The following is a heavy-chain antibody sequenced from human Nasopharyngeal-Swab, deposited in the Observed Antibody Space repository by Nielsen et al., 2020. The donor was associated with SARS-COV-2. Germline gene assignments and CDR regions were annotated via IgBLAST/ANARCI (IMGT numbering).Heavy chain of an antibody. D-gene: IGHD3-10*01. V-gene: IGHV1-69*04. J-gene: IGHJ2*01. CDR1: GGTFSNYA. Sequence: SVKVSCKASGGTFSNYAISWVRQAPGQGLEWMGRIIPILGIANYAQKFQGRVTITADKSTSTAYMELSSLRSEDTAVYYCASRISSGSPNWYFDLWGRGTLVTVSS. CDR2: IIPILGIA. CDR3: ASRISSGSPNWYFDL.